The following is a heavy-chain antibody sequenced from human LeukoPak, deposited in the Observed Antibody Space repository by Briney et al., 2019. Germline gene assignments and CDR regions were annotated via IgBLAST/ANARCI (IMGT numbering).Heavy chain of an antibody. Sequence: SETLSLTCTVSGGSISTYYWSWIRQPPGKGLEWIGYIYYSGSTNYNPSLKSRVTVSVDTSKNQFSLKLSSVTAADTAVYYCARVGIAAAETFDYWGQGTLVTVSS. CDR1: GGSISTYY. J-gene: IGHJ4*02. CDR3: ARVGIAAAETFDY. D-gene: IGHD6-13*01. V-gene: IGHV4-59*12. CDR2: IYYSGST.